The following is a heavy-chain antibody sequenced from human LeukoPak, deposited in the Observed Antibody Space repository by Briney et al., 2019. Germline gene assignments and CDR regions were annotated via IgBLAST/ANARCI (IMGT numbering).Heavy chain of an antibody. V-gene: IGHV3-21*01. D-gene: IGHD3-3*01. CDR2: ISSSSSYI. Sequence: GGSLRLSCAASGFTVSSNYMNWVRQAPGKGLEWVSSISSSSSYIYYADSVKGRFTISRDNAKNSLYLQMNSLRAEDTAVYYCARASFWSGSHGGAFDIWGQGTMVTVSS. CDR3: ARASFWSGSHGGAFDI. J-gene: IGHJ3*02. CDR1: GFTVSSNY.